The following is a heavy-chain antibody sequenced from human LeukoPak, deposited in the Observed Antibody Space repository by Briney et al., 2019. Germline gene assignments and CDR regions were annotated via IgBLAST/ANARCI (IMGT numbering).Heavy chain of an antibody. V-gene: IGHV1-2*02. CDR2: INPNSGST. J-gene: IGHJ4*02. Sequence: GASVKVSCKASGYTFTGYYMHWVRQAPGQGLEWMGWINPNSGSTNYAQKFQGRVTMTRDTSISTAYMELSRLRSDDTAVYYCARDFSYYDSSGPYYFDYWGQGTLVTVSS. CDR1: GYTFTGYY. CDR3: ARDFSYYDSSGPYYFDY. D-gene: IGHD3-22*01.